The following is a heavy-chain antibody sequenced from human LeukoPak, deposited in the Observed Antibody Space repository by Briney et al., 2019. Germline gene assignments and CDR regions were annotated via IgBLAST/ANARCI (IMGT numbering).Heavy chain of an antibody. CDR1: GLTFSSYE. CDR3: ARSIHYDAFDI. Sequence: PGGSLRLSCAASGLTFSSYEMNWVRQAPGKGLEWVSYISTSVLTTYHADSVKGRFTISRDNAKNSLYLQMNSLRVEDTAVYYCARSIHYDAFDIWGQGTMVTVSS. CDR2: ISTSVLTT. J-gene: IGHJ3*02. V-gene: IGHV3-48*03.